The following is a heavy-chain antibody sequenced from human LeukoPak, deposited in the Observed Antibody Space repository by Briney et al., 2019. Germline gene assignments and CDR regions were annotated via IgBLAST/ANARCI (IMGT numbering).Heavy chain of an antibody. CDR1: GYTFTGYY. J-gene: IGHJ4*02. CDR3: TRESGSYHGNDY. V-gene: IGHV1-2*06. D-gene: IGHD1-26*01. CDR2: INPNNGAT. Sequence: ASVKVSCKASGYTFTGYYMHWVRQAPGQGLEWMGRINPNNGATNYTQKLQGRVTTTGDTSISTAYMELSSLRSDDTAVYYCTRESGSYHGNDYWGQGTLVTVSS.